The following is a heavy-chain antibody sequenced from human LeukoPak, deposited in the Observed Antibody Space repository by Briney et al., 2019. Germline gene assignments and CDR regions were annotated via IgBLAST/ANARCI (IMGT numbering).Heavy chain of an antibody. V-gene: IGHV4-59*01. CDR1: GGSISSYY. D-gene: IGHD1-7*01. CDR2: IYYSGGT. J-gene: IGHJ6*02. Sequence: SETLSLTCTVSGGSISSYYWSWIRQPPGKGLEWIGYIYYSGGTNYNPSLKSRVTISVDTSKNQFSLKLSSVTAADTAVYYCARDNWNYGSSMDVWGQGTTVTVSS. CDR3: ARDNWNYGSSMDV.